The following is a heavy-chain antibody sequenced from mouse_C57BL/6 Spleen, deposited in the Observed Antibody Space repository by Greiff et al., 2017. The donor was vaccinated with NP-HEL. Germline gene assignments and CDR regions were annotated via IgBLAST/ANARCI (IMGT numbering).Heavy chain of an antibody. CDR2: IDPSDSYT. CDR1: GYTFTSYW. CDR3: ARHLYYYGSSYGDYYAMDY. Sequence: QVQLQQPGAELVRPGTSVKLSCKASGYTFTSYWMHWVKQRPGQGLEWIGVIDPSDSYTNYNQKFKGKATLTVDTSSSTAYMQLSSLTSEDSAVYYCARHLYYYGSSYGDYYAMDYWGQGTSVTVSS. D-gene: IGHD1-1*01. V-gene: IGHV1-59*01. J-gene: IGHJ4*01.